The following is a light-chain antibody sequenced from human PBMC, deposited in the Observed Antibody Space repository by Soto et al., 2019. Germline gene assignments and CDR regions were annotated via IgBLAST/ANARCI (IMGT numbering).Light chain of an antibody. CDR3: QQYNSYTIT. Sequence: DIQITQSPSTLSASVGDRVTITCRASHSISSWLAWYQQKPGKAPKLLIYDASSLESGVPSRFSGSGSGTEFTLTISSLQPDDFATYYCQQYNSYTITFGQGTRLEIK. J-gene: IGKJ5*01. V-gene: IGKV1-5*01. CDR2: DAS. CDR1: HSISSW.